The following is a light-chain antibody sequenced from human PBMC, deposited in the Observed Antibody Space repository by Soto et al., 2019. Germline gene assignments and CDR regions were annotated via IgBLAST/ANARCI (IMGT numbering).Light chain of an antibody. Sequence: ETVLTQSPGTLSLSPGERATLSCRASQSVSSNYLAWYQHIPGQAPRLLIYAASTRATGIPDRFSGSGSGTDFTLTISRLKPEDFAVYYCQQFDRSLPSWTFGQGTKVE. J-gene: IGKJ1*01. CDR3: QQFDRSLPSWT. CDR2: AAS. CDR1: QSVSSNY. V-gene: IGKV3-20*01.